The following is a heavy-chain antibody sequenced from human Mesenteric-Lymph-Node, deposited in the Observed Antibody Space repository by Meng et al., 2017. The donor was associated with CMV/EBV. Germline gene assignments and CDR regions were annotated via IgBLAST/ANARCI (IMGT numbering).Heavy chain of an antibody. CDR1: GFTVSSNY. Sequence: GGSLRLSCAASGFTVSSNYMSWVRQAPGKGLEWVSAIYSAGNTYYADSVKGRFTISRDNSKNTLYLQMNSLRVEDTAMYYCARGPPAARGYFQHWGQGTLVTVSS. D-gene: IGHD2-2*01. CDR3: ARGPPAARGYFQH. CDR2: IYSAGNT. J-gene: IGHJ1*01. V-gene: IGHV3-53*01.